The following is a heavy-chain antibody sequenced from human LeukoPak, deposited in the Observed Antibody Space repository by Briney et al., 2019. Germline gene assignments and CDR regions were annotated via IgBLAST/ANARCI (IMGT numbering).Heavy chain of an antibody. CDR2: IYSGGNT. CDR1: GFTVSSNY. V-gene: IGHV3-66*01. Sequence: HPGGSLRLSCAASGFTVSSNYMSWVRQAPGKGLEWVSVIYSGGNTYYADSVKGRFTISRDNSKNTLYLQMNSLRAEDTAVYYCARSGGMSPFDYWGQGTLVTVSS. CDR3: ARSGGMSPFDY. D-gene: IGHD2-15*01. J-gene: IGHJ4*02.